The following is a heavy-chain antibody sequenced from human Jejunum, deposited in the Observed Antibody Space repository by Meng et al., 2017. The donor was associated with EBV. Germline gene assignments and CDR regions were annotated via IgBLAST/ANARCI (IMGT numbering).Heavy chain of an antibody. J-gene: IGHJ5*02. CDR2: MYYTGKA. CDR3: ARGRGYDYGDS. V-gene: IGHV4-61*01. D-gene: IGHD4/OR15-4a*01. CDR1: GDSVSGYNY. Sequence: QVQLQGSGPGPLKPSETLSLTCSVSGDSVSGYNYWTWIRQPPGKGLEWIGNMYYTGKAIYKPSLQSRVTISVDTSKNQFPLRVTSVTAADTAIYYCARGRGYDYGDSWGQGTLVTVSS.